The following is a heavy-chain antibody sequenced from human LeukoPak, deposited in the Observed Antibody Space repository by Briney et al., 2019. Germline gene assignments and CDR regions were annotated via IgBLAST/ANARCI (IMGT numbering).Heavy chain of an antibody. Sequence: SETLSLTCTVSGGSISSYYWSWIRQPPGKGLEWIGYIYYSGSTNYNPSLKSRVTISVDTSKNQFSLKLSSVTAADTAVYYCARARSKRWQSLGKDFDYWGQGTLVTVSS. D-gene: IGHD5-24*01. CDR1: GGSISSYY. J-gene: IGHJ4*02. V-gene: IGHV4-59*01. CDR3: ARARSKRWQSLGKDFDY. CDR2: IYYSGST.